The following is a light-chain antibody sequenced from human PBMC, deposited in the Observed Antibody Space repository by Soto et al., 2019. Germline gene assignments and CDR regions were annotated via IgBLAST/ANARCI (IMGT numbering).Light chain of an antibody. V-gene: IGLV6-57*04. Sequence: NFMLTQPHSVSESPGKTVTISCTRSSGTIVSNFVQWFQQRPGSVPTAVIFEDDQRPSGVPDRFSGSIDSSSNSASLTISGLKTEDEADYYCQSYDSSNVVFGGGTKLTVL. J-gene: IGLJ2*01. CDR2: EDD. CDR1: SGTIVSNF. CDR3: QSYDSSNVV.